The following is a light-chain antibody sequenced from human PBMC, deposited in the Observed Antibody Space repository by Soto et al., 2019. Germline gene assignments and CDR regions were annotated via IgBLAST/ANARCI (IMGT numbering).Light chain of an antibody. CDR2: VGTGGIVG. CDR3: GADHGSGSNFVYVV. CDR1: SGYSKYK. Sequence: QSVLTQPPSASASLGASVTLTCTLSSGYSKYKVDWYQQRPGKGPRFVMRVGTGGIVGSKGDGIPDRFSVLGSGLNRYLTIKNIQEEDESDYHCGADHGSGSNFVYVVFGGGTKLTVL. J-gene: IGLJ2*01. V-gene: IGLV9-49*01.